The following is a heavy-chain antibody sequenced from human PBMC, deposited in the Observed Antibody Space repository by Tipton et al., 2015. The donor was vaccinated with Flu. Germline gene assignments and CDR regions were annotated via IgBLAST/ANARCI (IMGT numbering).Heavy chain of an antibody. J-gene: IGHJ6*02. V-gene: IGHV3-30*18. CDR2: ISYDGSDK. D-gene: IGHD1-1*01. CDR1: GFTFRDYG. Sequence: SLRLSCAVSGFTFRDYGIHWVRQAPGMGLEWVAVISYDGSDKYFTDSVKGRFTISRDNSKKTVYLQMNSLRIEDTAVYYCAKDLAQRTLFHYGWDVWGQGTTVTVSS. CDR3: AKDLAQRTLFHYGWDV.